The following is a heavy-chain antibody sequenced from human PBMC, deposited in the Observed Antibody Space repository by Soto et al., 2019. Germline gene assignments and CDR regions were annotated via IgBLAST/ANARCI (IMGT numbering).Heavy chain of an antibody. CDR2: IIPIFGTA. J-gene: IGHJ6*02. V-gene: IGHV1-69*13. CDR1: GGTFSSYA. Sequence: ASLKVSCKASGGTFSSYAISWVRQAPGQGLEWMGGIIPIFGTANYAQKFQGRVTITADESTSTAYMELSSLRSEDTAVYYCARGHKDIVVVVAATPYYYYGMDVWGQGTTVTVPS. CDR3: ARGHKDIVVVVAATPYYYYGMDV. D-gene: IGHD2-15*01.